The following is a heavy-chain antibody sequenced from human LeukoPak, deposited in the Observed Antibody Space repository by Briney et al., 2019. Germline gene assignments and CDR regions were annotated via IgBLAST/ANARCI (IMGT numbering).Heavy chain of an antibody. Sequence: SGGSLRLSCAASGFIFSNYGMHWVRQAPGKGLEWVAVIAYDGSNKYYADSVKGRFTISRDNSKNTLFLQMNSLRAEDTALYYCAKDYRMIAFGGVIGIDAFDIWGQGTMVTVSS. CDR2: IAYDGSNK. CDR3: AKDYRMIAFGGVIGIDAFDI. D-gene: IGHD3-16*02. V-gene: IGHV3-30*18. CDR1: GFIFSNYG. J-gene: IGHJ3*02.